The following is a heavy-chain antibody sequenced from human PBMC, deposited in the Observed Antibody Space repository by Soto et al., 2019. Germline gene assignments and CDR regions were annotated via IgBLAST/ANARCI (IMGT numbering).Heavy chain of an antibody. Sequence: GGSLRLSCSASGFTFITYAMHWVRQAPGKGLEYVSSISSNGGSTYYAESVKGRFAISRDNSKNTLHLQMSSLRVEDTAVYYCVKDRWVDYWGPGTLVTVSS. CDR1: GFTFITYA. V-gene: IGHV3-64D*06. CDR2: ISSNGGST. J-gene: IGHJ4*02. CDR3: VKDRWVDY. D-gene: IGHD1-26*01.